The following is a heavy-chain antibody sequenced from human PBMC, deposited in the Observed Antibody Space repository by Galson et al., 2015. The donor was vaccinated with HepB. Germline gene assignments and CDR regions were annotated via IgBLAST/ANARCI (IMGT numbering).Heavy chain of an antibody. CDR2: ISRSSIVI. D-gene: IGHD5-24*01. CDR3: TRDFAEMATDY. CDR1: GFTFSDYR. Sequence: SLRLSCAVSGFTFSDYRMNWVRRAPGKGLEWISYISRSSIVIYYADFVKGRFTISRDNAKNLLYLQMNSLTDEDTAVYYCTRDFAEMATDYWGQGTMVTVSS. J-gene: IGHJ4*02. V-gene: IGHV3-48*02.